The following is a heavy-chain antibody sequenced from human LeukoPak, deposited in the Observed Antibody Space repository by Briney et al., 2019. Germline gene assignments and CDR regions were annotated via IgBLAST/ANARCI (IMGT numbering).Heavy chain of an antibody. CDR2: ISGSGGST. CDR1: GFTFSSYA. J-gene: IGHJ4*02. Sequence: PGGSLRVSCAASGFTFSSYAMSWVRQAPGKGLEWVSAISGSGGSTYYADSVKGRFTISRDNSKHTLYLQMNSLRAEDTAVYYCASEIVLMVYANDYWGQGTLVTVSS. V-gene: IGHV3-23*01. D-gene: IGHD2-8*01. CDR3: ASEIVLMVYANDY.